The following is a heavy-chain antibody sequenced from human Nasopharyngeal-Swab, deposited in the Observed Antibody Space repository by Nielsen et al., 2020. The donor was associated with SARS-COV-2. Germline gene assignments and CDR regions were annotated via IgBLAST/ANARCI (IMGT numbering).Heavy chain of an antibody. CDR2: INGNSGEI. V-gene: IGHV3-9*01. J-gene: IGHJ4*02. CDR1: GFTFGDFA. Sequence: SLKISCAASGFTFGDFAMHWVRQAPGKGLEWVSSINGNSGEIGDADSVKGRFTISRDNAKSSMNLQMNSLTTHDTAMYYCARGGGSYYNAFDSWGQGTLVTVSS. D-gene: IGHD3-10*01. CDR3: ARGGGSYYNAFDS.